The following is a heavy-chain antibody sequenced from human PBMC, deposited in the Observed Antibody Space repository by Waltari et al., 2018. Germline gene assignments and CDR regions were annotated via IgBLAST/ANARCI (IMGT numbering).Heavy chain of an antibody. CDR1: GFTFSSYS. CDR3: ARDGTVVPAAIGFDP. D-gene: IGHD2-2*01. CDR2: ISSSSTI. V-gene: IGHV3-48*01. J-gene: IGHJ5*02. Sequence: EVQLVESGGGLVQPGGSLRLSCAASGFTFSSYSMNWVRQAPVKGLEWVSYISSSSTIYYADSVKGRFTISRDNAKNSLYLQMNSLRAEDTAVYYCARDGTVVPAAIGFDPWGQGTLVTVSS.